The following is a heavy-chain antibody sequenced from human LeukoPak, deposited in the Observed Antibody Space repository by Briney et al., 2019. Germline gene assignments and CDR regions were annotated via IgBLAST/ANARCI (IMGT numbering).Heavy chain of an antibody. Sequence: ASVKVSCKASGYTFTDYYIHWVRQAPGQGLECMGWLNPTSGGTHYDQKFQGRVTMTRDTSTSTAYMELRSLRSDDTAVYYCARDYFGYSSGWDNWFDPWGQGTLVTVSS. CDR3: ARDYFGYSSGWDNWFDP. D-gene: IGHD6-19*01. V-gene: IGHV1-2*02. J-gene: IGHJ5*02. CDR2: LNPTSGGT. CDR1: GYTFTDYY.